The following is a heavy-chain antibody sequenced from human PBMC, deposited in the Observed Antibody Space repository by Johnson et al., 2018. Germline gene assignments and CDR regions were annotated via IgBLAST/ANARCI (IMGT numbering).Heavy chain of an antibody. CDR3: AGGSRQYSSGWYYFQH. CDR2: INHSGST. V-gene: IGHV4-34*01. Sequence: QVQLQQLGAGLLKPSETLSLTCAVYGGSFSGYYWSWIRQPPGKGLEWIGEINHSGSTNYNPSLKSRVTISVDTSKNQFSLKLSSWTAADTAVYYCAGGSRQYSSGWYYFQHWGQGTLVTVSS. J-gene: IGHJ1*01. D-gene: IGHD6-19*01. CDR1: GGSFSGYY.